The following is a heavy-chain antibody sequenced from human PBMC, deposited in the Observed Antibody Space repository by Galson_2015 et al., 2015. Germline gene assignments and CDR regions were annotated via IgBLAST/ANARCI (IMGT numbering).Heavy chain of an antibody. CDR3: AKGGTWRTDNDY. CDR1: GASLGNDY. J-gene: IGHJ4*02. CDR2: IRHTGTT. D-gene: IGHD1-1*01. V-gene: IGHV4-34*01. Sequence: LSLTCSVYGASLGNDYWSWIRQPPGKGLERIGEIRHTGTTNYNPSLKSRVTISVDTSKTQFSLKLSSVTAADTAMYYCAKGGTWRTDNDYWGQGTLVTVSS.